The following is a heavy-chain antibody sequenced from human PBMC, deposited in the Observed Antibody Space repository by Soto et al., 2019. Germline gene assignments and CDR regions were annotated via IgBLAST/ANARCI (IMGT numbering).Heavy chain of an antibody. CDR3: ARGPPFGL. Sequence: SETLFLTCAVSGGSISSGGYSWSWIRQPPGKGLEWIGYIYHSGSTYYNPSLKSRVTISVDRSKNQFSLKLSSVTAADTAVYYCARGPPFGLWGQGTLVTVSS. D-gene: IGHD3-3*01. V-gene: IGHV4-30-2*01. J-gene: IGHJ4*02. CDR2: IYHSGST. CDR1: GGSISSGGYS.